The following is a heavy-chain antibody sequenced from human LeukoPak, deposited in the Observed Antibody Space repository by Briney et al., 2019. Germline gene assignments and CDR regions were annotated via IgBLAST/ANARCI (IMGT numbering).Heavy chain of an antibody. CDR1: GYTFTGYY. CDR3: AREPHYYGSGSGDY. Sequence: ASVNVSCKVSGYTFTGYYMNWVRQAPGQGLEWMGWINPNSGGTNYAQKFQGRVTMTRDTSISTAYMELSRLRSDDTAVYYCAREPHYYGSGSGDYWGQGTLVTVSS. D-gene: IGHD3-10*01. CDR2: INPNSGGT. J-gene: IGHJ4*02. V-gene: IGHV1-2*02.